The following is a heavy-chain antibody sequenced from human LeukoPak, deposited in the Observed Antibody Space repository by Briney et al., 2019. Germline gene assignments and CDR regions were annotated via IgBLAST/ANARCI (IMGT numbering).Heavy chain of an antibody. Sequence: GGSLRLSCAASGVTFSNYAMSWVRQAPGKGLEWVSLISLSGYAHYTDSVKGRFTISRDNSKNTLYLQMNSLRPEDTAVYYCTTDYDTSASYEVYWGRGALVTVSS. V-gene: IGHV3-23*01. J-gene: IGHJ4*02. CDR2: ISLSGYA. D-gene: IGHD3-22*01. CDR1: GVTFSNYA. CDR3: TTDYDTSASYEVY.